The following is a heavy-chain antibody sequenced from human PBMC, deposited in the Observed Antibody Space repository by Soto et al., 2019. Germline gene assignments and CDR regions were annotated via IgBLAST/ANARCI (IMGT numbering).Heavy chain of an antibody. CDR1: GFTFSSYA. Sequence: VQLVESGGGVVQPGRSLRLSCAASGFTFSSYAMHWVRQAPGKGLEWVAVISYDGSNKYYADSVKGRFTISRDNSKNTLYLQMNSLRAEDTAVYYCARGRPRFVVATLDYWGQGTLVTVSS. D-gene: IGHD5-12*01. CDR3: ARGRPRFVVATLDY. V-gene: IGHV3-30-3*01. J-gene: IGHJ4*02. CDR2: ISYDGSNK.